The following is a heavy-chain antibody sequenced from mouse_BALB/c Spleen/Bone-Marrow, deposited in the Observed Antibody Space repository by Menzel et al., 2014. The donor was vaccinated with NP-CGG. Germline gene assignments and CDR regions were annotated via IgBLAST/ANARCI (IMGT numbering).Heavy chain of an antibody. Sequence: VQLQQSGAELAKPGASVKMSCKASGYTFTSYWMHWVKQRPGQGLEWIGYINPSTGYTEYNQKFKDKATLTADKSSSTAYMQLNSLTSEDSAVYYCARERYAGYYFDYWGQGTTLTASS. D-gene: IGHD2-3*01. J-gene: IGHJ2*01. CDR3: ARERYAGYYFDY. CDR1: GYTFTSYW. CDR2: INPSTGYT. V-gene: IGHV1-7*01.